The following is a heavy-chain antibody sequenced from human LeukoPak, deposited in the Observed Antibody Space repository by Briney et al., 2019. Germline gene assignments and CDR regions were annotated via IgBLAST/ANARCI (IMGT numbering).Heavy chain of an antibody. Sequence: ASVKVSCKASGGTFSNYAISWVRQAPGQGLEWMGRIIPLLEIADYAQRFQGRVTITADKSTSTAYMELSSLRSDDKAVYYCARIIGTAMVTDWFDPWGQGTLVTVSS. J-gene: IGHJ5*02. CDR1: GGTFSNYA. CDR2: IIPLLEIA. V-gene: IGHV1-69*04. D-gene: IGHD5-18*01. CDR3: ARIIGTAMVTDWFDP.